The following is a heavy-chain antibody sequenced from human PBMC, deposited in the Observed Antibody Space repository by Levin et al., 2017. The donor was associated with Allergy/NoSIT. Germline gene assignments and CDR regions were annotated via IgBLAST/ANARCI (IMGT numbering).Heavy chain of an antibody. V-gene: IGHV3-23*01. Sequence: LSLTCAASGFTFSESAMTWVRQAPGKGLEWVSVITGGGSDTYYGDSVKGRFTVSRDNSKNTLYLELNGLRADDTAVYYCAKKQGGTTGFSFDVWGQGTMVTVSS. CDR1: GFTFSESA. CDR3: AKKQGGTTGFSFDV. J-gene: IGHJ3*01. CDR2: ITGGGSDT. D-gene: IGHD1/OR15-1a*01.